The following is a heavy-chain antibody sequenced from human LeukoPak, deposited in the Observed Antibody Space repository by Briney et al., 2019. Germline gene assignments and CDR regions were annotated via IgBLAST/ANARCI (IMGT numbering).Heavy chain of an antibody. V-gene: IGHV4-34*01. J-gene: IGHJ5*02. CDR2: IKHSGTT. CDR3: ARGERWFDP. CDR1: GVSFSRYY. D-gene: IGHD1-1*01. Sequence: SETLSLTCAVYGVSFSRYYWSWLGQPRGKGLELIGEIKHSGTTNYNPSRKSRVTISVDTSKNQFSLKLSSVTAADTAVYYCARGERWFDPWGQGTLVTVSS.